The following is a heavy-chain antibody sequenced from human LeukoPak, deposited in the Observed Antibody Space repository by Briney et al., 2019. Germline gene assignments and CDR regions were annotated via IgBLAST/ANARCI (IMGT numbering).Heavy chain of an antibody. Sequence: SETLSLTCTVSGGSISSYYWGWIRQPPGKGLEWIGYIYYSGSTNYNPSLKSRVTISVDTSKNQFSLKLSSVTAADTAVYYCASYSSSWDAFDYWGQGTLVTVSS. V-gene: IGHV4-59*08. CDR2: IYYSGST. D-gene: IGHD6-13*01. CDR1: GGSISSYY. CDR3: ASYSSSWDAFDY. J-gene: IGHJ4*02.